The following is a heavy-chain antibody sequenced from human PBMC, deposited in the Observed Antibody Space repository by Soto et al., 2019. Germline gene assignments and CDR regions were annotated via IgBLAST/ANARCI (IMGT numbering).Heavy chain of an antibody. CDR2: INHSGST. D-gene: IGHD4-4*01. CDR3: ARGGDYSDNWFDP. J-gene: IGHJ5*02. V-gene: IGHV4-34*01. Sequence: LSLTCAVYGGSFSGYYWSWLRQPPGKGLEWIGEINHSGSTNYNPSLKSRVTISVDTSKNQFSLKLSSVTAADTAVYYCARGGDYSDNWFDPWGQGTLVTVSS. CDR1: GGSFSGYY.